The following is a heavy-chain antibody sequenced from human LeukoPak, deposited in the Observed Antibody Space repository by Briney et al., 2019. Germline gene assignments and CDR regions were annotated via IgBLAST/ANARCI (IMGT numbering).Heavy chain of an antibody. CDR2: IYYSGST. D-gene: IGHD2-15*01. CDR1: GDSISSFY. Sequence: SETLSLTCTVPGDSISSFYWGWIRQPPGKGLEWIGNIYYSGSTNYNPSLKSRVTISVDTSKNQFSLKLSSVTAADTAVFYCARGVVAAPTNFDYWGQGTLVTVSS. CDR3: ARGVVAAPTNFDY. V-gene: IGHV4-59*01. J-gene: IGHJ4*02.